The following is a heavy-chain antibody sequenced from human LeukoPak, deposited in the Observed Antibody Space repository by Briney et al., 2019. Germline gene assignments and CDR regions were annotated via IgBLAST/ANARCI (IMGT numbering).Heavy chain of an antibody. Sequence: SETLSLTCAVSGGSISSGDYSWSWIRQPPGKGLEWIGYISYSGNTYYNPSLKTRITISVDTSKNQFSLRLSSVTAADTAVYYCARGRPMIAVVGNWFDPWGQGTLVTVSS. CDR1: GGSISSGDYS. D-gene: IGHD3-22*01. CDR2: ISYSGNT. V-gene: IGHV4-30-4*07. CDR3: ARGRPMIAVVGNWFDP. J-gene: IGHJ5*02.